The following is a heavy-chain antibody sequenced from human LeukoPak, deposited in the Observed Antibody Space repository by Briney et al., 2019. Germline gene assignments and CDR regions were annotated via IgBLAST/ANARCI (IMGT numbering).Heavy chain of an antibody. J-gene: IGHJ4*02. CDR1: GGSFSGYY. CDR2: INHSGST. CDR3: ARGGVRYFDWLLPYFDY. Sequence: SETLSLTCAVYGGSFSGYYWSWLRQPPGKGLEWIGEINHSGSTNYNPSLKSRVTISVDTSKNQFSLKLSSVTAADTAAYYCARGGVRYFDWLLPYFDYWGQGTLVTVPS. D-gene: IGHD3-9*01. V-gene: IGHV4-34*01.